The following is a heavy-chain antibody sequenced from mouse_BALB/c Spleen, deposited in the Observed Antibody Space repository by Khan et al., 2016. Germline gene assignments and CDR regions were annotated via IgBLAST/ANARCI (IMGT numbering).Heavy chain of an antibody. CDR2: INPSSGYT. CDR1: GYTFTNST. CDR3: AGDEHYYGNDPY. J-gene: IGHJ2*01. Sequence: QVQLQQSGAELARPGASVKMSCTASGYTFTNSTMHWVKQRPGQGLEWIGYINPSSGYTNYTQKFKDKATLTADKSSSTAYMQLSSLTSEDSAVYYCAGDEHYYGNDPYWGQATNLTVSS. V-gene: IGHV1-4*01. D-gene: IGHD2-2*01.